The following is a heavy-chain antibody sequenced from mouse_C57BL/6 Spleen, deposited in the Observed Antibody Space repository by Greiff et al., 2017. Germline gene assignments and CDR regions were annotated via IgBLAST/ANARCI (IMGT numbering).Heavy chain of an antibody. CDR1: GYAFTNYL. D-gene: IGHD3-2*02. Sequence: QVQLQQSGAELVRPGTSVKVSCKASGYAFTNYLIEWVKQRPGQGLEWIGVINPGSGGTNYNEKFKGKATLTVDKSSSTAYMQLSSLTSEDSAVYYCAMDSSGYVWYFDVWGTGTTVTVSS. CDR3: AMDSSGYVWYFDV. CDR2: INPGSGGT. J-gene: IGHJ1*03. V-gene: IGHV1-54*01.